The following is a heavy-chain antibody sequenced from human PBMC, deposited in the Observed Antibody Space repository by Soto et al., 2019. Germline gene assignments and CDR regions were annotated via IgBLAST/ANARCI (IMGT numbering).Heavy chain of an antibody. CDR1: GGSVSSGSYY. Sequence: ETLSLTCTVSGGSVSSGSYYWSWMRQPPGKGLEWIGYIYYSGSTNYNPSLKSRVTISVDTSKNQFSLKLSSVTAADTAVYYCARGVGYCTNGVCYSNYYYYGMDVWGQGTTVTVSS. CDR2: IYYSGST. J-gene: IGHJ6*02. D-gene: IGHD2-8*01. CDR3: ARGVGYCTNGVCYSNYYYYGMDV. V-gene: IGHV4-61*01.